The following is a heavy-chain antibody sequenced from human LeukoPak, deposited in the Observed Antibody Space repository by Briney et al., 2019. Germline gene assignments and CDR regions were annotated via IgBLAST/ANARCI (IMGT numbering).Heavy chain of an antibody. Sequence: SETLSLTCTVSGGSISSSSYYWGWIRQPPGKGLEWIGRIYPSGSTYYNLSLKSRVTISVDTSKNQFSLKLSSVTAADTAVYYCARDDGLIFDYWGQGTLVTVSS. V-gene: IGHV4-39*07. J-gene: IGHJ4*02. CDR2: IYPSGST. D-gene: IGHD3-9*01. CDR3: ARDDGLIFDY. CDR1: GGSISSSSYY.